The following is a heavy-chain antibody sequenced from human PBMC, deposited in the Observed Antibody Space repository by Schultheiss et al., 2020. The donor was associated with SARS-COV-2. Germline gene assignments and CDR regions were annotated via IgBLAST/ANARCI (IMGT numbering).Heavy chain of an antibody. CDR2: INHSGST. CDR3: ASLSLVYYDFWSSYYGAFDI. D-gene: IGHD3-3*01. J-gene: IGHJ3*02. CDR1: GGSISSSNW. Sequence: SETLSLTCAVSGGSISSSNWWSWVRQPPGKGLEWIGEINHSGSTNYNPSLKSRVTISVDTSKNQFSLKLNSVTAADTAVYYCASLSLVYYDFWSSYYGAFDIWGQGTLVTVSS. V-gene: IGHV4-4*02.